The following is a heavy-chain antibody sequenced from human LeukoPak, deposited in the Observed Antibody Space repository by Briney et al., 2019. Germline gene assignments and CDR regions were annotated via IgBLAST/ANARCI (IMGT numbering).Heavy chain of an antibody. CDR2: ISSSSSTI. CDR3: ARGPYGDYGNWFDP. CDR1: GFTFSSYA. V-gene: IGHV3-48*02. D-gene: IGHD4-17*01. J-gene: IGHJ5*02. Sequence: GGSLRLSCAASGFTFSSYAMSWVRQAPGKGLEWVSYISSSSSTIYYADSVKGRFTISRDNAKNSLYLQMNSLRDEDTAVYYCARGPYGDYGNWFDPWGQGTLVTVSS.